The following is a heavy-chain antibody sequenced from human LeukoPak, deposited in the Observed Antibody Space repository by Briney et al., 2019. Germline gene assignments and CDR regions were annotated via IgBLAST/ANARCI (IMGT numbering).Heavy chain of an antibody. Sequence: GGSLRLSCAASGFTFGSYSMNWVRQAPGKGLEWVSSISSSSSYIYYADSVKGRFTISRDNAKNTLYLQMNSLRAEDTAVYYCARVSIAVAGYNWFDPWGQGTLVTVSS. CDR3: ARVSIAVAGYNWFDP. V-gene: IGHV3-21*04. CDR1: GFTFGSYS. D-gene: IGHD6-19*01. CDR2: ISSSSSYI. J-gene: IGHJ5*02.